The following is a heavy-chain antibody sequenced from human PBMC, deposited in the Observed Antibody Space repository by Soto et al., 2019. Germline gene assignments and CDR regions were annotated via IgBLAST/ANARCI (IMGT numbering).Heavy chain of an antibody. D-gene: IGHD2-15*01. Sequence: GGSLRLSCAASGFTFSDYYMSWIRQAPGKGLEWVSYISSSGSTIYYADSVKGRFTISRDNAKNSLYLKMNSLRAEDTAVYYCARDLEQLVVAATRYYYYYMDVWGKGTTVTVSS. CDR1: GFTFSDYY. CDR3: ARDLEQLVVAATRYYYYYMDV. J-gene: IGHJ6*03. V-gene: IGHV3-11*01. CDR2: ISSSGSTI.